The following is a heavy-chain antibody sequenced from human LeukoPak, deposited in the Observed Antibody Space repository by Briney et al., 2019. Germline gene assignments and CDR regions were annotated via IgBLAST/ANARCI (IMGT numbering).Heavy chain of an antibody. CDR1: GYSISSGGYY. J-gene: IGHJ3*02. CDR2: IYHSGST. CDR3: ARDGDSSGYYFRYHAFDI. Sequence: SETLSLTCTVSGYSISSGGYYWSWIRQPPGKGLEWIGYIYHSGSTYYNPSLKSRVTISVDRSKNQFSLKLSSVTAADTAVYYCARDGDSSGYYFRYHAFDIWGQGTMVTVSS. V-gene: IGHV4-30-2*01. D-gene: IGHD3-22*01.